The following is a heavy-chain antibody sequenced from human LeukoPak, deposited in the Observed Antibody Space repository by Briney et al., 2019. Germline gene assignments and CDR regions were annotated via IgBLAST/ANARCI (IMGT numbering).Heavy chain of an antibody. V-gene: IGHV3-7*01. Sequence: PGGSLRLSCAASGFTFSSYWMNWIRQAPGKGLEWVANIKEDGSEKYYVDSVRGRFTVSRDNAKNSLSLQMNSLRAEDTAVYYCARDRTGNDYWGQGALVTVSS. D-gene: IGHD1-1*01. CDR3: ARDRTGNDY. CDR2: IKEDGSEK. CDR1: GFTFSSYW. J-gene: IGHJ4*02.